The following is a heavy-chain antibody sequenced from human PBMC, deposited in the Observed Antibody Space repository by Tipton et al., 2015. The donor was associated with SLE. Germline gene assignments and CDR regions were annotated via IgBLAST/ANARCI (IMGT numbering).Heavy chain of an antibody. CDR2: IYYSGST. CDR3: ARVDDFWSGLLTY. D-gene: IGHD3-3*01. J-gene: IGHJ4*02. CDR1: GGSISSYY. Sequence: TLSLTCTVSGGSISSYYWSWIRQPPGKGLEWIGYIYYSGSTNYNPSLKSRVTISVDTSKNQFSLKLSSVTAADTAVYYCARVDDFWSGLLTYWGQGTLVTVSS. V-gene: IGHV4-59*01.